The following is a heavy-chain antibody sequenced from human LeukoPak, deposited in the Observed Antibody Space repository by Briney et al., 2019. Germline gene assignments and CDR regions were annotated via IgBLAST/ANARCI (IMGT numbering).Heavy chain of an antibody. D-gene: IGHD6-13*01. CDR2: IYTSGDT. J-gene: IGHJ4*02. V-gene: IGHV4-4*07. CDR1: GGSISGYY. CDR3: ARAAGAAGGQYFDY. Sequence: PSETLSLTCTVSGGSISGYYWSWIRRPAGQGLEWIGRIYTSGDTNYNPSLKSRVTMSVDTSKNQLSLKLRPVTAADTAVYYCARAAGAAGGQYFDYWGQGTLVTVSS.